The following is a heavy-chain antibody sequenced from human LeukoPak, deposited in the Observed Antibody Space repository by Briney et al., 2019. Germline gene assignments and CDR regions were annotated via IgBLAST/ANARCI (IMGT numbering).Heavy chain of an antibody. D-gene: IGHD5-24*01. V-gene: IGHV1-69*13. CDR1: GGTFNNYA. CDR2: IIPLFGTA. Sequence: SVKVSCKASGGTFNNYAISWVRQAPGQGLEWMGGIIPLFGTADYAQKFQGRVTITADESTSTAYMELSSLRLEDTAVYYCARDLGDGYNPGNWGQGTLVTVSS. J-gene: IGHJ4*02. CDR3: ARDLGDGYNPGN.